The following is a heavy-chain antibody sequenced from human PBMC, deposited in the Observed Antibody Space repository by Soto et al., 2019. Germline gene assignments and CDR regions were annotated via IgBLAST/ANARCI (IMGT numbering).Heavy chain of an antibody. J-gene: IGHJ4*02. D-gene: IGHD7-27*01. CDR2: ISAYNGNT. V-gene: IGHV1-18*01. Sequence: ASVKVSCKASGYTFTSYGISWVRQAPGQGLEWMGWISAYNGNTNYAQKLQGRVTMTTDTSTSTAYMELRSLRSDDTAVYYCARDYRLRNWGAFDDWGQGTLVTVSS. CDR3: ARDYRLRNWGAFDD. CDR1: GYTFTSYG.